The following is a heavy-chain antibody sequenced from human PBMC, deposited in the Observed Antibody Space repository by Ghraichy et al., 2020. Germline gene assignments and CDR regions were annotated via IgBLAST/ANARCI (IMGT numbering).Heavy chain of an antibody. CDR3: ARDQSSLGRAPHY. Sequence: GGSLRLSCAASGFTFSSYWMTWVRQAPGKGLEWVANIKQDGTEMFYVDSVRGRFTISRDNAENSLYLQMKSLRVEDTAVYYCARDQSSLGRAPHYWGQGTLVTVSS. CDR1: GFTFSSYW. CDR2: IKQDGTEM. D-gene: IGHD6-13*01. V-gene: IGHV3-7*03. J-gene: IGHJ4*02.